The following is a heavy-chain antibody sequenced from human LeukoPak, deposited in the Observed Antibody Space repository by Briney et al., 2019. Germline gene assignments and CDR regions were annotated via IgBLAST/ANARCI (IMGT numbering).Heavy chain of an antibody. Sequence: NPSETLSLTCTVSGGSISSYYWSWIRQPPGKGLEWIGYIYYSGSTNYNPSLKSRVTISVDTSKNQFSLKLSSATAADTAVYYCARSRSYSRPPDYWGQGTLVTVSS. D-gene: IGHD6-13*01. CDR2: IYYSGST. CDR3: ARSRSYSRPPDY. CDR1: GGSISSYY. J-gene: IGHJ4*02. V-gene: IGHV4-59*08.